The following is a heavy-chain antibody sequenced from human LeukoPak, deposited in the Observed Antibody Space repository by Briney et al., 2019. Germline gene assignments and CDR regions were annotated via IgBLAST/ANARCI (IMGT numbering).Heavy chain of an antibody. V-gene: IGHV4-59*12. CDR1: GGSISSYY. CDR3: ARLLRGSGSYSPLFDY. Sequence: SETLSLTCTVSGGSISSYYWSWIRQPPGKGLEWIGYIYYSGSTNYNPSLKSRVTISVDTSKNQFSLKLSSVTAADTAVYYCARLLRGSGSYSPLFDYWGQGTLVTVSS. J-gene: IGHJ4*02. D-gene: IGHD3-10*01. CDR2: IYYSGST.